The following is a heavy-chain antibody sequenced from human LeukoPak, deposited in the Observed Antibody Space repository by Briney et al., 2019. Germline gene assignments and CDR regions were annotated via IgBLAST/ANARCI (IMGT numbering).Heavy chain of an antibody. CDR2: VNHSGST. CDR3: ARGSSGSYLLDY. Sequence: SETLSLTCAVYGGSFSGYYWSWIRQPPGKGLEWIGEVNHSGSTNYNPSLKSRVTISVDTSKNQFSLKLSSVTAADTAVYYCARGSSGSYLLDYWGQGTLVTVSS. CDR1: GGSFSGYY. V-gene: IGHV4-34*01. J-gene: IGHJ4*02. D-gene: IGHD1-26*01.